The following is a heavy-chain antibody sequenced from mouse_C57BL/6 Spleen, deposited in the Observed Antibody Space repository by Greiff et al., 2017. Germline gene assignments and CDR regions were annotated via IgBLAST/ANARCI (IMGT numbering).Heavy chain of an antibody. CDR3: ERGDYGPPDY. J-gene: IGHJ2*01. D-gene: IGHD1-1*01. CDR1: GYTFTDYN. CDR2: INPNNGGT. V-gene: IGHV1-22*01. Sequence: EVQLQQSGPELVKPGASVKMSCKASGYTFTDYNMHWVKQSHGKSLEWIGYINPNNGGTSYNQKFKGKATLTVNKSSSTAYMELRSLTSEDSAVYDCERGDYGPPDYWGQGTTLTVSS.